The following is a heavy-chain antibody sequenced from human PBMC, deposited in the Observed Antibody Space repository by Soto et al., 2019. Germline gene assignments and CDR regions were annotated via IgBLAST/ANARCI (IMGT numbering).Heavy chain of an antibody. Sequence: GGSLRLSCAASDFYFSSYGTHWVRQAPGKGLEWVAASSYDGRETFYADSAKGRFTVSKEMSKNTAFLQMNALRHEDTAVYFCARDSGWPILNFDSWGQGTPVTVS. V-gene: IGHV3-30*03. CDR1: DFYFSSYG. CDR3: ARDSGWPILNFDS. CDR2: SSYDGRET. D-gene: IGHD3-10*01. J-gene: IGHJ4*02.